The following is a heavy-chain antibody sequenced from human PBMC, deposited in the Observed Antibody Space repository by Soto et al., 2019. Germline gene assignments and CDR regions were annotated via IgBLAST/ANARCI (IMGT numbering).Heavy chain of an antibody. V-gene: IGHV3-30*18. CDR1: GFTFRSYG. CDR3: AKDVLAYCGGDCVGDYYYGMDF. Sequence: GGSLRLSFAASGFTFRSYGLHWVCQAPGQGLEWVAVISYDGSNKSYGESVKGRFTLSRDNSKNTLYLQMNSLRAEDTAVYYCAKDVLAYCGGDCVGDYYYGMDFWGQGT. D-gene: IGHD2-21*02. J-gene: IGHJ6*02. CDR2: ISYDGSNK.